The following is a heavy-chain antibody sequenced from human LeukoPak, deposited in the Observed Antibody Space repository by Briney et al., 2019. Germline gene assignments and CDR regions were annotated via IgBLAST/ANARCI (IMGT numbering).Heavy chain of an antibody. CDR3: AKGGISWFDP. CDR1: GFTFTTYG. CDR2: ISGSGGST. D-gene: IGHD3-16*01. Sequence: GGTLRLSCSASGFTFTTYGMSWVRQAPGKGLEWVSAISGSGGSTYYADSVKGRFTISRDNSKNTLYLQMNSLRAEDTAVYYCAKGGISWFDPWGQGTLVTVSS. J-gene: IGHJ5*02. V-gene: IGHV3-23*01.